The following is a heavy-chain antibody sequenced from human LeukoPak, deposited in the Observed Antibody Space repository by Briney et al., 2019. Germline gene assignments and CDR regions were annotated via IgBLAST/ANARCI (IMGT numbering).Heavy chain of an antibody. J-gene: IGHJ5*02. Sequence: SETLSLACAVYGGSFSGYYWSWIRQPPGKGLEWIGEINHSGSTNYNPSLKSRVTISVDTSKNQFSLKLSSVTAADTAVYYCARGRYYYDSSGYSNWFDPWGQGTLVTVSS. CDR1: GGSFSGYY. D-gene: IGHD3-22*01. CDR3: ARGRYYYDSSGYSNWFDP. V-gene: IGHV4-34*01. CDR2: INHSGST.